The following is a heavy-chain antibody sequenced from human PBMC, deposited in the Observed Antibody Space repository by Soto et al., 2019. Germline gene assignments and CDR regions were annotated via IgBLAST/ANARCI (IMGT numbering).Heavy chain of an antibody. CDR1: GFTFSSYA. CDR3: AKDLGDSSGWYPFHY. CDR2: ISGSGGST. J-gene: IGHJ4*02. V-gene: IGHV3-23*01. D-gene: IGHD6-19*01. Sequence: EVQLLESGGGLVQPGGSLRLSCAASGFTFSSYAMSWVSQAPGKGLEWVSAISGSGGSTYYADSVKGRFTISRDNSKNTLYLQMNSLRAEDTAVYYCAKDLGDSSGWYPFHYWGQGTLVTVSS.